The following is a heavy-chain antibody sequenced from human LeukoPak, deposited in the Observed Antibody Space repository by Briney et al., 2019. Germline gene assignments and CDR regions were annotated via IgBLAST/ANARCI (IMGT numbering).Heavy chain of an antibody. J-gene: IGHJ4*02. Sequence: GGSLRLSCAASGFTFSNAWMSWVRQAPGKGLEWVGRIKSKTDGGTTDYAAPVKGRFTISRDNSKNTLYLQMNSLRAEDTAVYYCLRGDRRDYWGQGTLVTVSS. D-gene: IGHD3-10*01. V-gene: IGHV3-15*01. CDR1: GFTFSNAW. CDR3: LRGDRRDY. CDR2: IKSKTDGGTT.